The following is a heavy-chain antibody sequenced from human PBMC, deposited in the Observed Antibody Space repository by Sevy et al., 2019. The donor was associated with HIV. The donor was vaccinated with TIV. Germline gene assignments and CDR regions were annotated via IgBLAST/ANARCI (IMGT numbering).Heavy chain of an antibody. D-gene: IGHD2-21*01. J-gene: IGHJ6*02. CDR1: GFTFTDYC. CDR3: SRGVISPVADV. V-gene: IGHV3-11*01. CDR2: ITVTGITI. Sequence: GGSLRLSCAASGFTFTDYCMSWIRQAPGKGLEWVSCITVTGITIYYADSVKGRFTISRDNAKNSLYLQMNSLRAEDTAVYYCSRGVISPVADVWGQGTTVTVS.